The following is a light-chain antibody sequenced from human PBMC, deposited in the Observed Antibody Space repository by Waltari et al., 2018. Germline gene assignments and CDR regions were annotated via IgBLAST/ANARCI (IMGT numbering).Light chain of an antibody. CDR2: NDN. V-gene: IGLV1-44*01. J-gene: IGLJ3*02. CDR3: AVWDDSLGGV. Sequence: QSVLTQPPSVSGTPGQRVTISCSGSNPNLGGNFVTWYQQLPGKAPKLLIYNDNQGPSGVPDRFSASKSGTSAALAITGLQSEDEADYYCAVWDDSLGGVFGGGTKLTVL. CDR1: NPNLGGNF.